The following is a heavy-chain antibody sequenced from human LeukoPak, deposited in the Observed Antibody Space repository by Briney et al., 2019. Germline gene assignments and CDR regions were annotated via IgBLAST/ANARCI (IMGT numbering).Heavy chain of an antibody. CDR3: ARVDYLYGGSIDY. V-gene: IGHV3-48*01. CDR1: GFTFSIYS. Sequence: GGSLRLSCAASGFTFSIYSMNWVRQAPGKGLEWVSYISSSNSAIYYADSVKGRFTISRDNANNSLYLQMNSLRAEDAAVYYCARVDYLYGGSIDYWGQGTLVTVSS. D-gene: IGHD4/OR15-4a*01. CDR2: ISSSNSAI. J-gene: IGHJ4*02.